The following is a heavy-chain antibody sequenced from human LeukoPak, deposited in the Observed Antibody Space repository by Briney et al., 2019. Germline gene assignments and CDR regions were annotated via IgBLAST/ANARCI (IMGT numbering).Heavy chain of an antibody. Sequence: GGSLRLSCAASGFTFSNAWMSWVRQAPGKGLEWVGRIKSKTDGGTTDYAAPVKGRFTISRDDSKNTLYLQMNSLKTEDTAVYYCTTGVEGDSSGYIPQDAFDIWGQGTMVTVSS. J-gene: IGHJ3*02. CDR2: IKSKTDGGTT. V-gene: IGHV3-15*01. D-gene: IGHD3-22*01. CDR1: GFTFSNAW. CDR3: TTGVEGDSSGYIPQDAFDI.